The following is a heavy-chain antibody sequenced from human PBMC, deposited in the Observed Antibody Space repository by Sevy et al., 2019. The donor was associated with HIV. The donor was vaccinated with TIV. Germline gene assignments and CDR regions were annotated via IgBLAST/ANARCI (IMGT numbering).Heavy chain of an antibody. J-gene: IGHJ3*01. CDR3: AKDHSLEDYYDSSGYFYAGDFDV. D-gene: IGHD3-22*01. CDR1: GFTFSSYA. Sequence: GESLKISCEASGFTFSSYAMGWVRQAPGKGLQWVSSISSSGAKTYYADSVRGRFTISRDNSKNTLYVQMNSLRAEDTDVYYCAKDHSLEDYYDSSGYFYAGDFDVWGQGTMVTVSS. V-gene: IGHV3-23*01. CDR2: ISSSGAKT.